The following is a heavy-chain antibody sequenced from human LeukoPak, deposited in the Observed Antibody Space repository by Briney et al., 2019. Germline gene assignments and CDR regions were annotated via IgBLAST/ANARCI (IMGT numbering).Heavy chain of an antibody. CDR3: ARVPAATKYYFDS. J-gene: IGHJ4*02. V-gene: IGHV1-2*02. CDR1: GYTFTGYY. CDR2: IDPNSGGT. Sequence: ASVKVSCKASGYTFTGYYMHWVRQAPGQGLEWMGWIDPNSGGTNYAQKFQGRVTMTRDTSISTAYMELSRLRSDDTAVYYCARVPAATKYYFDSWGQGILVTVSS. D-gene: IGHD5-24*01.